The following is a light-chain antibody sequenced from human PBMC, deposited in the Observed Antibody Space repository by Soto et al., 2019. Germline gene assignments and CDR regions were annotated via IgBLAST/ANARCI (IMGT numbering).Light chain of an antibody. Sequence: IVMTQSPATLSVSPGAGASLSCTASQRVSTNLAWYQQKPGQAPRLLIYGASTRATGIPARFSGSGSETEFTLTISSLQSEDFAVYYCQHYNNWPPYTFGQGTKVDI. CDR3: QHYNNWPPYT. CDR2: GAS. CDR1: QRVSTN. V-gene: IGKV3-15*01. J-gene: IGKJ2*01.